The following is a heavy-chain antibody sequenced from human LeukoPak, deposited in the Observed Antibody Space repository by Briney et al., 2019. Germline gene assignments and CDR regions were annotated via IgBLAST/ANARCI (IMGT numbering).Heavy chain of an antibody. CDR3: ARGHPAYWYFDL. D-gene: IGHD2-15*01. CDR1: GGSISSGGYY. J-gene: IGHJ2*01. Sequence: PSETLSLTCTVSGGSISSGGYYWSWIRQHPGKGLEWIGYIYYSGSTYYNPSLKSRVTISVDTSKNQFSLKLSSVTAADTAVYYCARGHPAYWYFDLWGRGTLVTVSS. CDR2: IYYSGST. V-gene: IGHV4-31*03.